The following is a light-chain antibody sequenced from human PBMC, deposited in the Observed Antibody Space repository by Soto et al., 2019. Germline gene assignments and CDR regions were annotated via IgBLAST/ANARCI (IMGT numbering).Light chain of an antibody. CDR2: EAS. J-gene: IGKJ1*01. V-gene: IGKV3-11*01. CDR3: QQNSNLQAT. CDR1: QSVTTY. Sequence: EIVLTQSSATLSLSPGDRATLSCRASQSVTTYINWFQQKPGQPPRLLIYEASTRVTGIPDRISGSGSGTDFSLTISSLEPEDSAVYYCQQNSNLQATFGQGTKVEIK.